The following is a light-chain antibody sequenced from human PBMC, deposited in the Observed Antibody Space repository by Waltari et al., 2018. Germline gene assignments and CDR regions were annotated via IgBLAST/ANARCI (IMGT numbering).Light chain of an antibody. Sequence: QLVLTQSPSASASLGASVKLTCTLSGGHSASAIAGHTQQPGKGPRYLMKLNSDGSHNKGDGIPDRFSGSSSGAERYLTISSLQSEDEADYYCHAWRSGILVFAGGTKLTVL. J-gene: IGLJ2*01. CDR2: LNSDGSH. CDR1: GGHSASA. CDR3: HAWRSGILV. V-gene: IGLV4-69*01.